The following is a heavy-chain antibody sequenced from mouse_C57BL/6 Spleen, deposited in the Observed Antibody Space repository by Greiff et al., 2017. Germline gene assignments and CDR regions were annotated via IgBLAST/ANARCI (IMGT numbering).Heavy chain of an antibody. CDR3: ARGGIYYGSLYAMDY. Sequence: QVHVKQSGAELVRPGSSVKLSCKASGYTFTSYWMDWVKQRPGQGLEWIGNIYPSDSETHYNQKFKDKATLTVDKSSSTAYMQLSSLTSEDSAVYYCARGGIYYGSLYAMDYWGQGTSVTVSS. J-gene: IGHJ4*01. CDR2: IYPSDSET. V-gene: IGHV1-61*01. CDR1: GYTFTSYW. D-gene: IGHD1-1*01.